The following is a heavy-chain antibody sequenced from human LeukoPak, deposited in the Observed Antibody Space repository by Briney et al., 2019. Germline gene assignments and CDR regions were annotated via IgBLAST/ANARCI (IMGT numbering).Heavy chain of an antibody. CDR3: ARGGSSWYADY. CDR1: GASISTYY. CDR2: IHYSGST. V-gene: IGHV4-59*01. J-gene: IGHJ4*02. D-gene: IGHD6-13*01. Sequence: SETLSLTCSVSGASISTYYWIWIRHPPEKGLEWIGYIHYSGSTSYNPSLKSRVTMSIDTSNEKFSLKVSSVTAADTAVYYCARGGSSWYADYWGQGTLVTVSS.